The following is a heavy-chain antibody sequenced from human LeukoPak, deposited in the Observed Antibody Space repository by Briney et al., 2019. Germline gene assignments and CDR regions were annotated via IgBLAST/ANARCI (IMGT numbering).Heavy chain of an antibody. CDR2: INPNSGGT. CDR3: AVWDFWSGYYTGDY. D-gene: IGHD3-3*01. V-gene: IGHV1-2*02. J-gene: IGHJ4*02. CDR1: GYTFTGYY. Sequence: ASVKVSCKASGYTFTGYYMHWVRQAPGQGLEWMGWINPNSGGTNYAQKFQGRVTMTRDTSIGTAYMELSRLRSDDTAVYYCAVWDFWSGYYTGDYWGQGTLVTVSS.